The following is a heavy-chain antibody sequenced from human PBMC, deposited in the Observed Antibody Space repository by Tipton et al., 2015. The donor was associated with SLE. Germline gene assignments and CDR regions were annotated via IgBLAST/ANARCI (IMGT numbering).Heavy chain of an antibody. D-gene: IGHD3-10*01. CDR1: GGSIGSGDYY. CDR2: IHDSGAT. CDR3: ARRSMVRGWGWFDP. J-gene: IGHJ5*02. V-gene: IGHV4-31*03. Sequence: TLSLTCTVSGGSIGSGDYYWSWIRQHPGKGLEWSGYIHDSGATFYNPSLRSRSAISVDTSQNQFSLRLTSATAADTAIYYCARRSMVRGWGWFDPWGQGTLVTVSS.